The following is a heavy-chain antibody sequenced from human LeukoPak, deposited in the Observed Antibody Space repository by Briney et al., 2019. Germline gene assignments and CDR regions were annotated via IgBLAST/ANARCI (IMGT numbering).Heavy chain of an antibody. D-gene: IGHD3-22*01. J-gene: IGHJ4*02. CDR3: ARAYDSSGYYAPSFDY. CDR1: GGSISSGGYY. Sequence: PSQTLSLTCTVSGGSISSGGYYWSWIRQHPGKGLEWIGYIYYSGSTYYNPSLKSRVTISVDTSKNQFSLKLSSVTAAATAVYYCARAYDSSGYYAPSFDYWGQGTLVTVPS. CDR2: IYYSGST. V-gene: IGHV4-31*03.